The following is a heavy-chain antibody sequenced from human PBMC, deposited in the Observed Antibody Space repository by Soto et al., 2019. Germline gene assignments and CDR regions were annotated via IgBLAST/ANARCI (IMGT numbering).Heavy chain of an antibody. CDR1: GYTFTIYY. CDR2: INPSGGST. D-gene: IGHD3-22*01. Sequence: ASVKVSCKASGYTFTIYYMHWVLQSPGQGLDWMGIINPSGGSTSYAQKFQGRVTMTRDTSTSTVYTELSSLRSEDTAVYYCARVRRSSGYYYGYWGQGTPVTVSS. J-gene: IGHJ4*02. V-gene: IGHV1-46*01. CDR3: ARVRRSSGYYYGY.